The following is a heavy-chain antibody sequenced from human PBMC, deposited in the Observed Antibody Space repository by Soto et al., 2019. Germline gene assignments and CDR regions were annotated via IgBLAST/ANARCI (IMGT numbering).Heavy chain of an antibody. CDR1: GYSFTSYW. J-gene: IGHJ6*02. D-gene: IGHD3-22*01. CDR3: ARHGHFRPYDSSGYYTPYYYYGMDV. CDR2: IDPSDSYT. Sequence: GESLKISCKGSGYSFTSYWISWVRQMPGKGLEWMGRIDPSDSYTNYSPSFQGHVTISADKSISTAYLQWSSLKASDTAMYYCARHGHFRPYDSSGYYTPYYYYGMDVWGQGTTVTVSS. V-gene: IGHV5-10-1*01.